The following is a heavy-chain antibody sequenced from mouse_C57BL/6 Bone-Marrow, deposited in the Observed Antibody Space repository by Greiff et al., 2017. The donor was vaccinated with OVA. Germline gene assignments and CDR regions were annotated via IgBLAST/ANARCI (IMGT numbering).Heavy chain of an antibody. CDR3: ARGKWLPLDY. CDR1: GYTFTDYN. D-gene: IGHD2-2*01. CDR2: INPNNGGT. Sequence: EVKLQESGPELVKPGASVKMSCKASGYTFTDYNMHWVKQSHGKSLEWIGYINPNNGGTSYNQKFKGKATLTVNKSSSTAYMELRSLTSEDSAVYYCARGKWLPLDYWGQGTTLTVSS. V-gene: IGHV1-22*01. J-gene: IGHJ2*01.